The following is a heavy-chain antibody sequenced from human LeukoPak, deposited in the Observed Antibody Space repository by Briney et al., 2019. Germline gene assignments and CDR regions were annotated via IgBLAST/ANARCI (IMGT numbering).Heavy chain of an antibody. Sequence: GGSLRLSCAASGFTFSSYAMSWVRQAPGKGLEWVSVISGSGGSTYYADSVKGRFTISRHNSKNTLYLQMNSLRADDTAVYYCARVFYDILTGYGIFDYWGQGTLVTVSS. D-gene: IGHD3-9*01. CDR3: ARVFYDILTGYGIFDY. CDR2: ISGSGGST. CDR1: GFTFSSYA. V-gene: IGHV3-23*01. J-gene: IGHJ4*02.